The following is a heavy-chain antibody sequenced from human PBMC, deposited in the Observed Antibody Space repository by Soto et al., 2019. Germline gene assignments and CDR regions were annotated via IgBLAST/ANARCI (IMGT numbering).Heavy chain of an antibody. D-gene: IGHD2-2*01. Sequence: ASVKVSCKASGYTFTSYAMHWVRQAPGQRLEWMGWINAGNGNTKYSQKFQGRVTITRDTSASTAYMELSSLRSEDTAVYYCARGGTVVVHAAVYYYGMDVWGQGTTVTVYS. V-gene: IGHV1-3*01. CDR2: INAGNGNT. CDR3: ARGGTVVVHAAVYYYGMDV. J-gene: IGHJ6*02. CDR1: GYTFTSYA.